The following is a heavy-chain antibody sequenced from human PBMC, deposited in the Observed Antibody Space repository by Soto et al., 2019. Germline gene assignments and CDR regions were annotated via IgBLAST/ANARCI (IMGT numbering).Heavy chain of an antibody. V-gene: IGHV4-59*01. D-gene: IGHD3-16*01. CDR1: GGSISGYY. CDR3: ARLHYDYVWGSPQYYFDY. Sequence: SETLSLTCTVSGGSISGYYWSWIRQPPGKGLEWIGYIYYSGSTNYNPSLKSRVTISVDTSKNQFSLKLSSVTAADTAVYYCARLHYDYVWGSPQYYFDYWGQGTLVTVSS. J-gene: IGHJ4*02. CDR2: IYYSGST.